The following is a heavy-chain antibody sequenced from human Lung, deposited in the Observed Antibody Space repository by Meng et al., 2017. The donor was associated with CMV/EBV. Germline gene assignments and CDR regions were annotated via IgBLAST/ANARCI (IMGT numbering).Heavy chain of an antibody. CDR3: ARNTIFGVGTFDY. J-gene: IGHJ4*02. D-gene: IGHD3-3*01. V-gene: IGHV1-2*02. CDR1: GYTFTGYY. Sequence: KASGYTFTGYYMHWVRQAPGQGLEWMEWINPNSGGTNYAQKFQGRVTMTRDTSISTAYMELSRLRSDDTAVYYCARNTIFGVGTFDYWGQGTLVTVSS. CDR2: INPNSGGT.